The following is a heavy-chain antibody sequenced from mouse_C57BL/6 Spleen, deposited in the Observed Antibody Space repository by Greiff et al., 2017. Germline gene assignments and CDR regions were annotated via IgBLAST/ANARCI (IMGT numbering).Heavy chain of an antibody. CDR3: ARYYYDYPWFAY. CDR1: GYTFTSYT. Sequence: QVQLQQSGAELARPGASVKMSCKASGYTFTSYTMHWVKQRPGQGLEWIGYINPSSGYTKYNQKFKDKATLTADKSSSTAYMQLSSLTSEDSAVFYCARYYYDYPWFAYWGQGTLVTVSA. V-gene: IGHV1-4*01. CDR2: INPSSGYT. J-gene: IGHJ3*01. D-gene: IGHD2-4*01.